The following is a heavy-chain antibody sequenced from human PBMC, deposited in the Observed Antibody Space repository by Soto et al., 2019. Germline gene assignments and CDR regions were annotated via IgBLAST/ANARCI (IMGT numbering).Heavy chain of an antibody. J-gene: IGHJ6*02. CDR1: GYTFSNYG. CDR3: SRFIMVGGWFDPNYYHCMDV. CDR2: ISGYNGNT. D-gene: IGHD6-19*01. V-gene: IGHV1-18*01. Sequence: ASVKVSCKTSGYTFSNYGINWVRQAPGQGLEWMGWISGYNGNTNYAQTVQGRVTMTTDTSTGTVYMELRSLKSDDTATYYCSRFIMVGGWFDPNYYHCMDVWGQGTTVTVSS.